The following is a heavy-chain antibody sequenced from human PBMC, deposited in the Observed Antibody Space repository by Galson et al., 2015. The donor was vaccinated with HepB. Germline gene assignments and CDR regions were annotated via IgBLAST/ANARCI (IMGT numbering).Heavy chain of an antibody. CDR3: ASLYCSGGSCPQDYYYYGMDV. D-gene: IGHD2-15*01. Sequence: SVKVSCKASGYTFTGYYMHWVRQAPGQGLEWMGWINPNSGGTNYAQKFQGRVTMTRDTSISTAYMELSRLRSDDTAVYHCASLYCSGGSCPQDYYYYGMDVWGQGTTVTVSS. CDR1: GYTFTGYY. V-gene: IGHV1-2*02. J-gene: IGHJ6*02. CDR2: INPNSGGT.